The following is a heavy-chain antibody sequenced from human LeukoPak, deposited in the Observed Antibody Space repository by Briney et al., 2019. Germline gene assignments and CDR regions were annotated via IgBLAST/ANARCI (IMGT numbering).Heavy chain of an antibody. Sequence: GGSLRLSGAASGFTFSSYSMNWVRQAPGKGLEWVSYISSSSSTIYYADSVKGRFTISRDNAKNSLYLQMNSLRAEDTAVYYCARGILYYFDYWGQGTLVTVSS. CDR1: GFTFSSYS. D-gene: IGHD6-13*01. CDR3: ARGILYYFDY. J-gene: IGHJ4*02. V-gene: IGHV3-48*01. CDR2: ISSSSSTI.